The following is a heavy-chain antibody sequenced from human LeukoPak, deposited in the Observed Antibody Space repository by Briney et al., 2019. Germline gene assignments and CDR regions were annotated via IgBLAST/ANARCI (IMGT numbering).Heavy chain of an antibody. J-gene: IGHJ6*02. Sequence: GGSLRLSCAASGFTFDDYAMHWVRQAPGKGLEWVAVISYDGSNKYYADSVKGRFTISRDNSKNTLYLQMNSLRAEDTAVYYCARDSSSSWYYYYYGMDVWGQGTTVTVSS. CDR2: ISYDGSNK. CDR3: ARDSSSSWYYYYYGMDV. V-gene: IGHV3-30-3*01. D-gene: IGHD6-13*01. CDR1: GFTFDDYA.